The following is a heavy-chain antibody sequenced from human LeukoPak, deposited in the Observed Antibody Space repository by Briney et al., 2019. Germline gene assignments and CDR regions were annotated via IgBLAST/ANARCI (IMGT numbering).Heavy chain of an antibody. V-gene: IGHV3-74*01. J-gene: IGHJ5*02. CDR1: GFSFSSYW. Sequence: PGGSLRLSCAASGFSFSSYWMHWVRQAPGEGPVWVSLISNDESTIIYADSVKGRFTISRDNAKNTLYLQMSSLRAEDTAVYYCARDVGTWGQGTLVTVSS. CDR2: ISNDESTI. CDR3: ARDVGT. D-gene: IGHD7-27*01.